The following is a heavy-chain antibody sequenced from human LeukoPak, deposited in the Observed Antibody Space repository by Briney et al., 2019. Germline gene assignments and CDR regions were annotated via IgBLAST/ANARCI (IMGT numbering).Heavy chain of an antibody. V-gene: IGHV4-34*01. J-gene: IGHJ4*02. D-gene: IGHD3-10*01. Sequence: SETLSLTCAVYGGSFSGYYWSWIRQPPGKGLEWIGEINHSGSTNYNPSLKSRVTISVDTSKNQFSLKLSSVTAADTAVYYCARGQYYYGSGSYYPDYWGQGTLVTVSS. CDR1: GGSFSGYY. CDR3: ARGQYYYGSGSYYPDY. CDR2: INHSGST.